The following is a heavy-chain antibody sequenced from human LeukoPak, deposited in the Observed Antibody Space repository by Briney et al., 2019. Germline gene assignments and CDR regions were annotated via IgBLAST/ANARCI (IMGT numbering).Heavy chain of an antibody. V-gene: IGHV3-53*05. D-gene: IGHD3-9*01. J-gene: IGHJ4*02. CDR3: ARGSTPGTGLPFDY. CDR2: VYTGGRT. Sequence: PGGSLRLSCATSGFTIGKSDMAWVRQAPGKGLEWVSIVYTGGRTFHADSVEGRFTMSRDQSKNTVGLQMNSLRSEDTALYYCARGSTPGTGLPFDYWGQGTQVSVSS. CDR1: GFTIGKSD.